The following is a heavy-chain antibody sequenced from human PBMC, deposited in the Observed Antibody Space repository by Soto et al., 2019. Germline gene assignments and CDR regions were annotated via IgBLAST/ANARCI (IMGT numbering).Heavy chain of an antibody. CDR2: ISGSGGST. V-gene: IGHV3-23*01. J-gene: IGHJ3*02. CDR1: GFTFSSYA. CDR3: AKDLGDYYDSSGSLGDAFDI. Sequence: LRLSCAASGFTFSSYAMSWVRQAPGKGLEWVSAISGSGGSTYYADSVKGRFTISRDNSKNTLYLQMNSLRAEDTAVYYCAKDLGDYYDSSGSLGDAFDIWGQGTMVTVSS. D-gene: IGHD3-22*01.